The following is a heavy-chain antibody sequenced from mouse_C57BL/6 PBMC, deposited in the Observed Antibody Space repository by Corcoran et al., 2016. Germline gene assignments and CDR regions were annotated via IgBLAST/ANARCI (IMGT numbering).Heavy chain of an antibody. V-gene: IGHV1-18*01. J-gene: IGHJ4*01. D-gene: IGHD1-1*01. CDR1: GYTFPDYN. CDR2: INPNNGGT. CDR3: ARNDYYGSRGAMDY. Sequence: EVQLQQSGPELVKPGASVKIPCKASGYTFPDYNMDWVKQSHGKSLEWIGDINPNNGGTIYNQKFKGKATLTVDKSSSTAYMELRSLTSEDTAVYYCARNDYYGSRGAMDYWGQGTSVTVSS.